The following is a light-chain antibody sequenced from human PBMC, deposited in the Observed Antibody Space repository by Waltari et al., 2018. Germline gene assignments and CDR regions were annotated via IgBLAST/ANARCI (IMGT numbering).Light chain of an antibody. V-gene: IGKV1-12*01. Sequence: DIQMTQSPSSVSASLVDRVTSTCRASQGIGTWLAWYQQKPGKAPKVLIYGASTLLTGVPSRFSGSGSGTEFTLTITGLQPEDFATYFCQQGNSFPPTFGLGTRV. CDR3: QQGNSFPPT. CDR2: GAS. CDR1: QGIGTW. J-gene: IGKJ1*01.